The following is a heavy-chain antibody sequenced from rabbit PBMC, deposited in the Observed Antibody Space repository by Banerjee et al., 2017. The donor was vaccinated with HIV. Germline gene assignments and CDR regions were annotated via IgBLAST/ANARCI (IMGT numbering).Heavy chain of an antibody. D-gene: IGHD1-1*01. CDR3: ARAAYSSSSGCSHFNL. J-gene: IGHJ4*01. CDR2: IWIGSSDST. V-gene: IGHV1S45*01. Sequence: QEQLKETGGGLVQPGGSLTLSCTASGLDFSSDYDMCWVRQAPGKGLEWIACIWIGSSDSTYYANWAKGRFTISKTSSTTVTLQMTSLTAADTATYSCARAAYSSSSGCSHFNLWGQGTLVTVS. CDR1: GLDFSSDYD.